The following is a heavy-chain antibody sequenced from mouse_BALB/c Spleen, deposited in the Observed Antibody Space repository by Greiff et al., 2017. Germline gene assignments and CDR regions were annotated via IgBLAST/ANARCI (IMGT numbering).Heavy chain of an antibody. CDR3: ARGGTVFYAMDY. Sequence: QVQLQQSGPELVKPGASVRISCKASGYTFTSYYIHWVKQRPGQGLEWIGWIYPGNVNTKYNEKFKGKATLTADKSSSTAYMQLSSLTSEDSAVYYCARGGTVFYAMDYWGQGTSVTVSS. V-gene: IGHV1S56*01. CDR2: IYPGNVNT. J-gene: IGHJ4*01. CDR1: GYTFTSYY. D-gene: IGHD2-14*01.